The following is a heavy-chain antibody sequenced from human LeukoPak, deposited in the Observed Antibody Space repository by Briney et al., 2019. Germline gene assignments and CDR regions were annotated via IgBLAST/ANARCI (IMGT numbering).Heavy chain of an antibody. J-gene: IGHJ4*02. D-gene: IGHD3-9*01. CDR2: VSGSGSRT. CDR1: GFTFSIYA. CDR3: AKMNVLTGYYTPNFDF. Sequence: GGCLRLSRAASGFTFSIYAVSWVRPAPRKGLECVSVVSGSGSRTDYADSVKGRITISRDNSKNTMYLKISNLSAEDTAVYYCAKMNVLTGYYTPNFDFWGQGTLVTVSS. V-gene: IGHV3-23*01.